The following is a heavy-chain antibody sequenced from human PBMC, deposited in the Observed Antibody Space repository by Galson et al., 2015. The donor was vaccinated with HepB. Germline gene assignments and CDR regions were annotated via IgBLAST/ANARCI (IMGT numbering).Heavy chain of an antibody. CDR3: ARTPYYYGMDV. CDR2: INSDGRST. Sequence: SLRLSCAASGFSFSSYWMHWVRQAPGKGLVWVSRINSDGRSTTYAASVKGRFTISRDNAKNTLYLQMNSLRVEDTAVYYCARTPYYYGMDVWGQGTTVTVSS. CDR1: GFSFSSYW. V-gene: IGHV3-74*01. J-gene: IGHJ6*02.